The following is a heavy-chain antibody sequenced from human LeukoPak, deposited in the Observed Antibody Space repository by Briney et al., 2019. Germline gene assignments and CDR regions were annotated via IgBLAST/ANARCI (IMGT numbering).Heavy chain of an antibody. V-gene: IGHV4-59*08. CDR1: VGSISSYY. J-gene: IGHJ4*02. CDR2: IYYSGSK. Sequence: KPSETLSLTCTVSVGSISSYYWSWIRQPPGKGLKWIGYIYYSGSKNYNPSLGSRVTRSGDMSKNQVSLKVSSVTAADTAVYYCARHSSLGHFDLWGQGTLVTVSS. CDR3: ARHSSLGHFDL.